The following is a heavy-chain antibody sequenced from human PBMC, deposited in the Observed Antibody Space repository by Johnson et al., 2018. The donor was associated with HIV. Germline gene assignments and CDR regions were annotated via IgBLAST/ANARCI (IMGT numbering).Heavy chain of an antibody. CDR2: IYSGGST. Sequence: VQLVESGGGLVQPGGSLRLSCAASGFTVSSNYMSWVRQAPGKGLEWVSVIYSGGSTYYADSVKGRCNISRDNSKNTLYLQMNSLRAEDTAVYYCARGRITMVQGVIFGAFDIWGQGTMVTVSS. V-gene: IGHV3-66*01. CDR1: GFTVSSNY. J-gene: IGHJ3*02. CDR3: ARGRITMVQGVIFGAFDI. D-gene: IGHD3-10*01.